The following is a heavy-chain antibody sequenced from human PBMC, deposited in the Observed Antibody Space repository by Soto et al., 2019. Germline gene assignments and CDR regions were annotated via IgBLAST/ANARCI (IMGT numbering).Heavy chain of an antibody. CDR1: RFTFSTYA. D-gene: IGHD2-15*01. Sequence: EGSLRLSCAASRFTFSTYAMTWVRQAPGKGLEWLSAITNTGVNTYYADAVEGRITISRDNSKNTLYLQMNSLRADDTAVYYCAKAASPCTDTTCYSTKGAFDIWGQGTRVTVSS. V-gene: IGHV3-23*01. CDR3: AKAASPCTDTTCYSTKGAFDI. CDR2: ITNTGVNT. J-gene: IGHJ3*02.